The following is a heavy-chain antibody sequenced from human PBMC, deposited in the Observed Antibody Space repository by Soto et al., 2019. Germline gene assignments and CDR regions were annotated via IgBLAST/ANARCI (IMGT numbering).Heavy chain of an antibody. V-gene: IGHV4-31*03. CDR3: ARDLVAYCGGDCPWFDP. Sequence: SETLSLTCTVSGGSISSGGYYWSWIRQHPGKGLEWIGYIYYSGSTYYNPSLKSRVTISVDTSKNQFSLKLSSVTAADTAVYYCARDLVAYCGGDCPWFDPWGQGTLVTVSS. D-gene: IGHD2-21*02. J-gene: IGHJ5*02. CDR1: GGSISSGGYY. CDR2: IYYSGST.